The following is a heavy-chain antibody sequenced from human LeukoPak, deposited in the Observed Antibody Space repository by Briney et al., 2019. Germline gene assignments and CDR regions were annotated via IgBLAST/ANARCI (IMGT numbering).Heavy chain of an antibody. J-gene: IGHJ6*03. V-gene: IGHV1-18*01. CDR1: GYTFTTFG. CDR3: ARDERFGELLSYYSFYYYMDV. D-gene: IGHD3-10*01. Sequence: AAVKVSCTASGYTFTTFGVTWVRQAPGQGLEWVGWVSGYNGDTNYAQKFQGRVTMTTDTSTSTAYMELRSLTSDDTDVYYCARDERFGELLSYYSFYYYMDVWGRGTTVTVSS. CDR2: VSGYNGDT.